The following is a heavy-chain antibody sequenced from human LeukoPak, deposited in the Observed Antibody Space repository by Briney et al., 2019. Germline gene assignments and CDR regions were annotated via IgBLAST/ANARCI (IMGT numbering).Heavy chain of an antibody. CDR1: GYTFTGYY. V-gene: IGHV1-2*02. CDR2: INPNSGGT. Sequence: GASVKVSCKASGYTFTGYYMHWVRQAPGQGREWMGWINPNSGGTNYAQKFQGRVTMTRDTSISTAYMELSRLRSDDTAVYYCARGGDFWSGYYVPRDDYWGQGTLVTVSS. D-gene: IGHD3-3*01. CDR3: ARGGDFWSGYYVPRDDY. J-gene: IGHJ4*02.